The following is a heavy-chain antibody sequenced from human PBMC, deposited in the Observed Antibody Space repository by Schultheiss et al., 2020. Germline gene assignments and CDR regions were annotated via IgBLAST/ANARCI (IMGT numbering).Heavy chain of an antibody. CDR3: ATDRDWAFNY. Sequence: GGSLRLSCAASGFTFDDYAMHWVRQAPGKGLEWVSGISWNSGSIGYADSVKGRFTISRDNAKNSLYLQMNSLRDEDTAVYYCATDRDWAFNYWGQGTLVTVSS. CDR2: ISWNSGSI. D-gene: IGHD3-9*01. V-gene: IGHV3-9*01. CDR1: GFTFDDYA. J-gene: IGHJ4*02.